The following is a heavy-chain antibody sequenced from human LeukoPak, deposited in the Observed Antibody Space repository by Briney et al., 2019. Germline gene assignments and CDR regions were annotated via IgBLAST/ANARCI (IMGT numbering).Heavy chain of an antibody. CDR2: IKQDGSEK. D-gene: IGHD1-7*01. J-gene: IGHJ3*02. CDR1: GFTVSSNY. CDR3: AYLNSHAFDI. V-gene: IGHV3-7*01. Sequence: GGSLRLSCAASGFTVSSNYMSWVRQAPGKGLEWVANIKQDGSEKYYVDSVKGRFTISRDNAKNSLYLQMNSLRAEDTAVYYCAYLNSHAFDIWGQGTMVTVSS.